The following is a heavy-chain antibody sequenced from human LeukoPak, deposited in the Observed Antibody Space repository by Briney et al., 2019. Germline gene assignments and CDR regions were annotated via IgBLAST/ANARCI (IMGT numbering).Heavy chain of an antibody. CDR2: ISASGRTI. CDR1: GFTFSTYW. V-gene: IGHV3-48*04. Sequence: GGSLRLSCAASGFTFSTYWMHWVRQAPGKGLEWVSYISASGRTIYYADSVKGRFTISRDNAKNSLYLQMNSLRAEDTAAYYCARGSLTGEYGMDVWGQGTTVTVSS. CDR3: ARGSLTGEYGMDV. J-gene: IGHJ6*02. D-gene: IGHD3-9*01.